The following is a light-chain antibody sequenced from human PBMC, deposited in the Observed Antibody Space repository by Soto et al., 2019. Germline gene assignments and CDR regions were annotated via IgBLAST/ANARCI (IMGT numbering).Light chain of an antibody. J-gene: IGLJ1*01. Sequence: QSVLTQPPSASGTPGQRVTISCSGSSSNIGSNYVYWYQQLPGTAPKLLIYRNNQRPSGVPDRFSGSKSGTSASLAISGLRSEDEADYCCAAWDDSLSGRYVFGTGTQLTVL. CDR2: RNN. CDR1: SSNIGSNY. V-gene: IGLV1-47*01. CDR3: AAWDDSLSGRYV.